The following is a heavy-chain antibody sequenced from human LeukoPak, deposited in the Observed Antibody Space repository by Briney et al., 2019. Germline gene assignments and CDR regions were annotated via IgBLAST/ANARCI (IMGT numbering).Heavy chain of an antibody. Sequence: GASVKVSCKASGYTFTGYYMHWVRQAPGQGLEWMGWINPNSGGTNYAQKLQGRVTMTTDTFTSTAYMELRSLRSDDTAVYYCARDHRYYDSSGYYYKSHYYYYYMDVWGKGTTVTVSS. V-gene: IGHV1-2*02. CDR1: GYTFTGYY. J-gene: IGHJ6*03. CDR3: ARDHRYYDSSGYYYKSHYYYYYMDV. CDR2: INPNSGGT. D-gene: IGHD3-22*01.